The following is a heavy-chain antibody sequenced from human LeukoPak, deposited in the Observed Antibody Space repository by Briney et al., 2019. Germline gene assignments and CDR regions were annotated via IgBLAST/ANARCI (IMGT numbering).Heavy chain of an antibody. CDR3: ARGNTYYYDSSGYYYTFPIDY. D-gene: IGHD3-22*01. CDR1: GFTFSSYG. J-gene: IGHJ4*02. Sequence: PGGSLRLSCAASGFTFSSYGMHWVRQAPGKGLEWVAVIWYDGSNKYYADSVKGRFTISRDNSKNTLYLQMNSLRAEDTAVYYCARGNTYYYDSSGYYYTFPIDYWGQGTLVTVSS. V-gene: IGHV3-33*01. CDR2: IWYDGSNK.